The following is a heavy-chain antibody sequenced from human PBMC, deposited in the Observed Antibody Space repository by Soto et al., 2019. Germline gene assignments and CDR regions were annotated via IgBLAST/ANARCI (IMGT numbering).Heavy chain of an antibody. V-gene: IGHV2-5*01. J-gene: IGHJ4*02. CDR2: IYSNDHK. Sequence: SGPTLVNPTQTLTLTCSFSGFSFSPRGVGVGWIRQPPGKAPECPAVIYSNDHKRYNPSLQTRVSITKDTSKSQVVLTMTNMDPADTATYFFAHRHRVGTVTDGFDFWGQVILVTVSS. CDR3: AHRHRVGTVTDGFDF. CDR1: GFSFSPRGVG. D-gene: IGHD2-21*02.